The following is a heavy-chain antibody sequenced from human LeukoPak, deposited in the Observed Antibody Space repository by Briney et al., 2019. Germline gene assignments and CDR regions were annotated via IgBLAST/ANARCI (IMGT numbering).Heavy chain of an antibody. V-gene: IGHV4-34*01. CDR2: INHSGST. D-gene: IGHD3-3*01. CDR3: AREYLGGHDFWSGYSDY. CDR1: GGSFSGYY. Sequence: SETLSLTCAVYGGSFSGYYWSWIRQPPGKGLEWIGEINHSGSTNYNPSLRSRVTISVDTSKNQFSLKLSSVTAADTAVYYCAREYLGGHDFWSGYSDYWGQGTLVTVSS. J-gene: IGHJ4*02.